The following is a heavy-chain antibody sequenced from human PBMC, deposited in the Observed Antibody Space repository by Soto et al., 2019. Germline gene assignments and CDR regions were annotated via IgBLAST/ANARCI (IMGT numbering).Heavy chain of an antibody. V-gene: IGHV2-5*02. CDR1: GFSLSTSGVG. J-gene: IGHJ5*02. CDR2: IYWDDDK. CDR3: AHTTLLRYCDWLLLAGWYDP. D-gene: IGHD3-9*01. Sequence: QITLKESGPTLVKPTQTLTLTCTFSGFSLSTSGVGVGWIRQPPGKALEWLALIYWDDDKRNSPSLKSRLTIPKNTSKDQLFLTRANRNPVDTATTYCAHTTLLRYCDWLLLAGWYDPCGQGTLVTVSS.